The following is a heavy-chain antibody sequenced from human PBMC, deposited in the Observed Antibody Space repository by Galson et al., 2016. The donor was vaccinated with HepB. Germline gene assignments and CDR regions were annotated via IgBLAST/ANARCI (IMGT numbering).Heavy chain of an antibody. Sequence: SLRLSYAASGFTFSSYWMTWVRQAPGKGLEWVSCIDIAGDTYYPDSVKGRFTISRENAKSTVYLQINSLRAEDTAVYYCVRGVAGCDYWGQGTLVTVSS. V-gene: IGHV3-13*01. J-gene: IGHJ4*02. CDR3: VRGVAGCDY. CDR2: IDIAGDT. CDR1: GFTFSSYW. D-gene: IGHD6-19*01.